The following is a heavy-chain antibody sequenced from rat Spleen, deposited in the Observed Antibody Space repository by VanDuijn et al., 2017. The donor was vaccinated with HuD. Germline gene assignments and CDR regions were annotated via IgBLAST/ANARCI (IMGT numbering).Heavy chain of an antibody. CDR2: MTSGGNT. J-gene: IGHJ3*01. Sequence: QVQVKESGPGLVQPSQTLSLTCTVSGFLLTSYGVSWVRQPPGKGLEWIAAMTSGGNTYHNSVLKSRLSISRDTSKSQVFLKMNSLQTEDTAMYFCARNRDTTPFAYWGQGTLVTVSS. CDR1: GFLLTSYG. CDR3: ARNRDTTPFAY. D-gene: IGHD1-1*01. V-gene: IGHV2S8*01.